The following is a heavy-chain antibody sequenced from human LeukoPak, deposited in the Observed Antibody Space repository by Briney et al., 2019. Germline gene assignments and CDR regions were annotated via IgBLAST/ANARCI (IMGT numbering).Heavy chain of an antibody. CDR3: ARVKTTVTAYFDY. D-gene: IGHD4-17*01. J-gene: IGHJ4*02. Sequence: GGSLRLSCAASGFTVSSNYMSWVRQAPGQGLEWVSVIYSGGSTYYADSVKGRFTISRHNSKNTLYLQMNSLRAEDTAVYYCARVKTTVTAYFDYWGQGTLVTVSS. V-gene: IGHV3-53*04. CDR1: GFTVSSNY. CDR2: IYSGGST.